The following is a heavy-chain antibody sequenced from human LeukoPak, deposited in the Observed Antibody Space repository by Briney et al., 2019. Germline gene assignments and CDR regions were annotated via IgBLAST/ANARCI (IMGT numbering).Heavy chain of an antibody. CDR3: ARVFSGSGSSGSFDC. CDR2: IWYDASNK. D-gene: IGHD3-3*01. Sequence: GGSLRLSCTASGFTFSNYAMHWVRQAPGQGLEWVAVIWYDASNKYYEESVKGRFTISRDNSKNTLYLQMNSLKAEDTAVYYCARVFSGSGSSGSFDCWGQGTLVTVSS. CDR1: GFTFSNYA. V-gene: IGHV3-33*01. J-gene: IGHJ4*02.